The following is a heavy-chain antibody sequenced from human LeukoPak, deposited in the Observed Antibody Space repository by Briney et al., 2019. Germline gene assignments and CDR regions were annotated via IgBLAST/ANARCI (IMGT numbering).Heavy chain of an antibody. CDR3: TRSLGVVIHGGMDV. J-gene: IGHJ6*02. V-gene: IGHV4-59*01. D-gene: IGHD3-3*01. Sequence: SETLSLTCTVSSGSISGYYWSWIRQPPGKGLEWIGYMYYSGSTNYNPSLKSRVTISLDTSKNQFSLKLSSVTAADTAVYYCTRSLGVVIHGGMDVWGQGTKVNVSS. CDR1: SGSISGYY. CDR2: MYYSGST.